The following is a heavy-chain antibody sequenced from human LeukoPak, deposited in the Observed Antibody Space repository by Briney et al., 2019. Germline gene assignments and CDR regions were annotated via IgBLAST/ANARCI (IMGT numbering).Heavy chain of an antibody. V-gene: IGHV1-2*02. CDR1: GYTFTGYY. Sequence: ASVKVSCRPSGYTFTGYYMHWVRQAPGQGLDWMGWINPNIGATMYAQKFQGRVSMTRDTSVSTGYMELTSLRSDDTAVYYCARDRVGSGWPRPYYFEFWGQGTLVIVSS. J-gene: IGHJ4*02. CDR3: ARDRVGSGWPRPYYFEF. CDR2: INPNIGAT. D-gene: IGHD6-19*01.